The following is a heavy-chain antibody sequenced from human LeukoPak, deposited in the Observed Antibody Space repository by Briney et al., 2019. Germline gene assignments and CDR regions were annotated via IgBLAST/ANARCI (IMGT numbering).Heavy chain of an antibody. CDR3: AKDSFTLEMATTAFDY. Sequence: GGSLRLSCAASGXTFSSYGVHWVRQAPGKGLEWVAVISYDGSNKYYADSVKGRFTISRDNSKNTLYLQMNSLRAEDTAVYYCAKDSFTLEMATTAFDYWGQGTLVTVSS. V-gene: IGHV3-30*18. CDR2: ISYDGSNK. CDR1: GXTFSSYG. J-gene: IGHJ4*02. D-gene: IGHD5-24*01.